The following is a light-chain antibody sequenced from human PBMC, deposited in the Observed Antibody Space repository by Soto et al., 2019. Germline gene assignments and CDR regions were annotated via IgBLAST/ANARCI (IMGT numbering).Light chain of an antibody. V-gene: IGKV1-39*01. Sequence: DVQLTQSPSSLSAAVGDRVTITCRASQSISTYLNWYQQRPGKAPKLLIYAASTLHSGVPSRFSGSGSGTEFTLTISSLQPEDFATYYCQQSFSTSTVTFGGGTRVEI. CDR2: AAS. CDR1: QSISTY. CDR3: QQSFSTSTVT. J-gene: IGKJ4*01.